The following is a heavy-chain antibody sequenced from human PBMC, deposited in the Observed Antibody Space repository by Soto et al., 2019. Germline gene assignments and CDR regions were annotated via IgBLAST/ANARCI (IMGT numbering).Heavy chain of an antibody. CDR1: GFTFSSYA. D-gene: IGHD3-9*01. Sequence: HPGGSLRLSCAASGFTFSSYARSWVRQAPGKGLEWVSAISGSGGSTYYADSVKGRFTISRDNSKNTLYLQMNSLRAEDTAVYYCAKESDFDWLFPHFDYWGQGTLVTVYS. V-gene: IGHV3-23*01. J-gene: IGHJ4*02. CDR3: AKESDFDWLFPHFDY. CDR2: ISGSGGST.